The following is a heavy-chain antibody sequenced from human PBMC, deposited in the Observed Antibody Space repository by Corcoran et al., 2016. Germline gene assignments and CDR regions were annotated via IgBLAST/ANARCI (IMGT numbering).Heavy chain of an antibody. CDR1: GFTVSSNY. Sequence: EVQLVESGGGLIQPGGSLRLSCAASGFTVSSNYMSWVRQAPGKGLEWVSVIYSGGSTYYADSVKGRFTISGDNSKNTLYLQMNSLRAEDTAVYYCARGGRGNYYYYGMDVWGQGTTVTVSS. D-gene: IGHD3-10*01. CDR3: ARGGRGNYYYYGMDV. CDR2: IYSGGST. J-gene: IGHJ6*02. V-gene: IGHV3-53*01.